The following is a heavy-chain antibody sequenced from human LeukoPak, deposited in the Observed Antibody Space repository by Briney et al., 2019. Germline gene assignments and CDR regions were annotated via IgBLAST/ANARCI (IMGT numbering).Heavy chain of an antibody. CDR2: IYYSGST. J-gene: IGHJ5*02. CDR1: IDSFSNYH. D-gene: IGHD1-26*01. CDR3: ARHHSMEWELLKGWFDP. Sequence: SETLSLTCAVYIDSFSNYHWNWIRQPPGKGLEWIGSIYYSGSTYYNPSLKSRVTISVDTSKNQFSLKLSSVTAADTAVYYCARHHSMEWELLKGWFDPWGQGTLVTVSS. V-gene: IGHV4-39*01.